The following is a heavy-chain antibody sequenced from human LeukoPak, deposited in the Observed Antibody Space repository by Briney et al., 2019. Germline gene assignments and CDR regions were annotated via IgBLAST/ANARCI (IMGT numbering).Heavy chain of an antibody. V-gene: IGHV3-7*03. J-gene: IGHJ4*02. Sequence: GGSLRLSCAASGFTFNSYSMNWVRQAPGKGLEWVAHIRKDGSDKYYLDSVKARFTISRDNVKNLVHLQMNGLRAEDTAVYYCARDRGLRYFDSFDFWGQGTRVTVSS. D-gene: IGHD3-9*01. CDR1: GFTFNSYS. CDR2: IRKDGSDK. CDR3: ARDRGLRYFDSFDF.